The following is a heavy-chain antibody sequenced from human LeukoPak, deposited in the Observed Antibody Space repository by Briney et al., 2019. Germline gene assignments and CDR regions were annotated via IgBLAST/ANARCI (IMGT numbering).Heavy chain of an antibody. V-gene: IGHV3-23*01. D-gene: IGHD4-17*01. Sequence: GGSLRLSCEASGFTFSSYAMSWVRQAPGKGLEWVSGISGIGANTYYADSVRGRFTISRDNSKNTLYLQMNSLRAEDTAVYYCAKPLLGYADSSPTDYWGQGTLVTVSS. CDR1: GFTFSSYA. J-gene: IGHJ4*02. CDR3: AKPLLGYADSSPTDY. CDR2: ISGIGANT.